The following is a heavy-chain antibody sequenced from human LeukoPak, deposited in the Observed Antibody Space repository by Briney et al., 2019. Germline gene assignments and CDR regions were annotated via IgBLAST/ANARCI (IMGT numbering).Heavy chain of an antibody. Sequence: GGSLRLSCAASGFIVSNNYMSWVRQAPGKGLEWVSVMYSSGNTYYPDSVKGRFTISRDNSKNTLDLQMSSLRAEDTAVYYCARGYCSSTSCQHRLLDYWGQGTLVTVSS. CDR3: ARGYCSSTSCQHRLLDY. CDR1: GFIVSNNY. D-gene: IGHD2-2*01. CDR2: MYSSGNT. V-gene: IGHV3-53*01. J-gene: IGHJ4*02.